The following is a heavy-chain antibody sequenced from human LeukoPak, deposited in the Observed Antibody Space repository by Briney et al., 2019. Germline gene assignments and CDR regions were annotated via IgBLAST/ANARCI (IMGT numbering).Heavy chain of an antibody. CDR2: IYPGDSDT. V-gene: IGHV5-51*01. Sequence: PGESLQISCKGSGYSFTSYWIGWVRQVPGKGLEWMGIIYPGDSDTRYSPSFQGQVTISADKSISTAYLQWSSLKASDTAMYYCARAVVVTADYGAFDIWGQGTMVTVSS. CDR3: ARAVVVTADYGAFDI. D-gene: IGHD2-21*02. J-gene: IGHJ3*02. CDR1: GYSFTSYW.